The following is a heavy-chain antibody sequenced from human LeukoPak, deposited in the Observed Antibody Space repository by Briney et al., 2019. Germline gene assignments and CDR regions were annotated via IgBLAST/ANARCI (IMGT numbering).Heavy chain of an antibody. Sequence: GGSLRLSCAASGFTFSSYSMNWVRQAPGKGLEWVSSISSSSYIYYADSVKGRFTISRDNAKNSLYLQMNSLRAEETAVYYCAREGSGLRSSLYYYYYYMDVWGKGTTVTVSS. V-gene: IGHV3-21*01. CDR1: GFTFSSYS. D-gene: IGHD4-17*01. CDR2: ISSSSYI. CDR3: AREGSGLRSSLYYYYYYMDV. J-gene: IGHJ6*03.